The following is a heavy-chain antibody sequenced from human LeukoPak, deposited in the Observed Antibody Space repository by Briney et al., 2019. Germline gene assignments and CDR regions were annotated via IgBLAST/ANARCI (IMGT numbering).Heavy chain of an antibody. CDR2: IWYDGSNK. J-gene: IGHJ4*02. V-gene: IGHV3-33*01. Sequence: GGSLRLSCAASGFTFRSYGMHWVRQAPGKGLEWVAVIWYDGSNKYYADSVKGRFTISRDNSKNTLYLQMNSLRAEDTAVYYCARDLLGYCSSTSCYLGYWGQGTLVTVSS. D-gene: IGHD2-2*01. CDR1: GFTFRSYG. CDR3: ARDLLGYCSSTSCYLGY.